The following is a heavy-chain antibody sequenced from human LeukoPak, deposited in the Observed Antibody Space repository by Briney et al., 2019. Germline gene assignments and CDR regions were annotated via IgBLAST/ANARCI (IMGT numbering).Heavy chain of an antibody. V-gene: IGHV1-2*02. CDR3: ARVTYTTSY. Sequence: LEWMGWINPNSGGTNYAQKFQGRVTMTRDPSISTVYMELTSLKSDDTAIYYCARVTYTTSYWGQGTLVTVSS. J-gene: IGHJ4*02. CDR2: INPNSGGT. D-gene: IGHD3-16*01.